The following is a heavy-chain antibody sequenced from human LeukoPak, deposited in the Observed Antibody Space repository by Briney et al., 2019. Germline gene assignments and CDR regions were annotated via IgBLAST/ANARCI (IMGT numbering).Heavy chain of an antibody. CDR3: ARAVYHRGFSMVRGVYYYYYMDV. CDR2: IYYSGST. V-gene: IGHV4-59*01. Sequence: SETLSLTCTVSGGSISSYYWSWIRQPPGKGLEWIGYIYYSGSTNYNPSLKSRVTISVDTSKNQFSLKLSSVTAADTAVYYCARAVYHRGFSMVRGVYYYYYMDVWGKGTTVTVSS. D-gene: IGHD3-10*01. CDR1: GGSISSYY. J-gene: IGHJ6*03.